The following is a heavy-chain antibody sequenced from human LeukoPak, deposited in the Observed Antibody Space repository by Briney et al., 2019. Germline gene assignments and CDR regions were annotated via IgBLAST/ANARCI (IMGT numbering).Heavy chain of an antibody. CDR3: ARGGYSYGHDAFDI. CDR2: IWYDGSNK. Sequence: PGGSLRLSCAASGFTFSSYGMHWGRQAPGKGVEWVAVIWYDGSNKYYADSVKGRFTISRDNSKNTLYLQMSSLRAEDTAVYYCARGGYSYGHDAFDIWGQGTMVTVSS. J-gene: IGHJ3*02. CDR1: GFTFSSYG. D-gene: IGHD5-18*01. V-gene: IGHV3-33*01.